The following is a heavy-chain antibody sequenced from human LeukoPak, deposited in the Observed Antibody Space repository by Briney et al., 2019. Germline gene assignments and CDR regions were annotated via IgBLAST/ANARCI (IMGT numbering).Heavy chain of an antibody. CDR1: GFAFSSNW. Sequence: GGSLRLSCAASGFAFSSNWMHWVRQTPGKGLVWVSRINSGGSGTSYADSVEGRFTISRDNAKNTLYLQMNSLKGEDTAVYYCATSLGPLTEYWGQGTLVTVSS. D-gene: IGHD7-27*01. V-gene: IGHV3-74*01. CDR2: INSGGSGT. J-gene: IGHJ4*02. CDR3: ATSLGPLTEY.